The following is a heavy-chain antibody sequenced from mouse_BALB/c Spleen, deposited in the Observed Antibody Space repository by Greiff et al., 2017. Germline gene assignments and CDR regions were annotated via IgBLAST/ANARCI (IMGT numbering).Heavy chain of an antibody. J-gene: IGHJ2*01. V-gene: IGHV14-3*02. D-gene: IGHD1-1*01. CDR1: GFNIKDTY. CDR3: ARTEAHYYGSSYDY. CDR2: IDPANGNT. Sequence: EVKLVESGAELVKPGASVKLSCTASGFNIKDTYMHWVKQRPEQGLEWIGRIDPANGNTKYDPKFQGKATITADTSSNTAYLQLSSLTSEDTAVYYCARTEAHYYGSSYDYWGQGTTLTVSS.